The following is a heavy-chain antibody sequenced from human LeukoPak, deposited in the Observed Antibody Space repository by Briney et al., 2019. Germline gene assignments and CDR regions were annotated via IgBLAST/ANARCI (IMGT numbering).Heavy chain of an antibody. CDR3: ARKGVAAGTYDY. Sequence: PGGSLRLSCAASGFTFSSYWMHWVRPAPGKGLVWVSRINSDGSSTNYADSVKGRFTISRDNAKNTLYLQMNSLRAEDTAVYYCARKGVAAGTYDYWGQGTLVTVSS. V-gene: IGHV3-74*01. J-gene: IGHJ4*02. D-gene: IGHD6-13*01. CDR2: INSDGSST. CDR1: GFTFSSYW.